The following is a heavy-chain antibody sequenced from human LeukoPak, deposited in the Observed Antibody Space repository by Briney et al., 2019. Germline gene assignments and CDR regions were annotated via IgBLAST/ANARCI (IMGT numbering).Heavy chain of an antibody. D-gene: IGHD3-22*01. Sequence: GASVKVSCKASGGTFSSYAISWVRQAPGQGLEWMGGIIPIFGTANYAQKFQGRVTITADESTSTAYMELSSLRSEDTAVYYCARRDSGYYSSYFDYWGQGTLVTVSS. CDR1: GGTFSSYA. V-gene: IGHV1-69*13. CDR3: ARRDSGYYSSYFDY. CDR2: IIPIFGTA. J-gene: IGHJ4*02.